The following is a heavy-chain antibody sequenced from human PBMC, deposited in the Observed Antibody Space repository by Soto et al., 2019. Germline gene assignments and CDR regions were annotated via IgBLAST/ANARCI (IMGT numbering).Heavy chain of an antibody. CDR3: TRDGWGGASYY. Sequence: GGSLRLSCTTSGFTFGDYAVSWVRQAPGRGLEWVGFIRSKTYGATTDYAASVTGRFTISRDDSKSVAYLQMNSLKTEDTAVYYCTRDGWGGASYYWGQGTLVTGLL. CDR2: IRSKTYGATT. V-gene: IGHV3-49*04. J-gene: IGHJ4*02. D-gene: IGHD3-16*01. CDR1: GFTFGDYA.